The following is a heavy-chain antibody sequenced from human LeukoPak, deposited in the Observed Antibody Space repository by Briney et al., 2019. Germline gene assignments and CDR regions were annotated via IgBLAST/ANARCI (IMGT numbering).Heavy chain of an antibody. J-gene: IGHJ3*02. D-gene: IGHD1-1*01. CDR3: AREAIGTTKSDDAFDI. CDR1: GLTFSNFP. CDR2: ISYDGNTK. Sequence: GGSLRLACAATGLTFSNFPMHWVRQAPGKGLEWVAVISYDGNTKYYADSVKGRFAITRDNSKNTLFLQMNSLRAEDTAVYYCAREAIGTTKSDDAFDIWGQGTMVTVSS. V-gene: IGHV3-30*09.